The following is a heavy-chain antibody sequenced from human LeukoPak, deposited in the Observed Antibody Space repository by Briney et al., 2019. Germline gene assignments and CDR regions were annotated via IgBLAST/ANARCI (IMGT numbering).Heavy chain of an antibody. J-gene: IGHJ4*02. V-gene: IGHV3-30*04. Sequence: PGGSLRLSCVASGFTFSDYAMHWVRQAPGKGLDWMAVISSDGNEKYYAESVEGRFTISRDNSKNTLYLQMNSLRTEDTALYYCASGPRTAYYDSSGYYYPFDYWGQGTLVTVSS. CDR1: GFTFSDYA. CDR3: ASGPRTAYYDSSGYYYPFDY. D-gene: IGHD3-22*01. CDR2: ISSDGNEK.